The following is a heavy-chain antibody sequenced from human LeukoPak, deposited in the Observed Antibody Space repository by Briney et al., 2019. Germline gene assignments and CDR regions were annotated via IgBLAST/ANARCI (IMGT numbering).Heavy chain of an antibody. D-gene: IGHD1-26*01. V-gene: IGHV3-7*03. J-gene: IGHJ4*02. CDR1: GFTFSSYR. CDR2: IKQDGSEK. Sequence: PGGSLRLSCAASGFTFSSYRMSWVRQAPGKGLEWVANIKQDGSEKYYVDSVKGRFTISRDNAKNSLYLQMNSLRAEDTAVYYCARATTYLDYWGQGTLVTVSS. CDR3: ARATTYLDY.